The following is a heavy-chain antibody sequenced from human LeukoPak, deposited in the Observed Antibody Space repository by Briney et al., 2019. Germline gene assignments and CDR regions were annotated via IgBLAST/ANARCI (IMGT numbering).Heavy chain of an antibody. V-gene: IGHV3-49*03. J-gene: IGHJ6*03. Sequence: GGSLRLSCTASGFTFGDFAISWLRQAPGKGLEWISFIRGTVYGATTEYAASVKGRFTISRDDSKSIAYLQMNSLKTEDTAVYYCTRDPRGYSPWLNYMDVWGRGTAVTVSS. CDR2: IRGTVYGATT. CDR3: TRDPRGYSPWLNYMDV. CDR1: GFTFGDFA. D-gene: IGHD6-25*01.